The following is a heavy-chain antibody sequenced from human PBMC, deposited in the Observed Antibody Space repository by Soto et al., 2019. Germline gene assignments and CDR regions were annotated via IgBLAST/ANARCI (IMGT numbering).Heavy chain of an antibody. CDR1: GFTFSSYS. D-gene: IGHD3-22*01. J-gene: IGHJ3*02. V-gene: IGHV3-21*01. CDR3: ARDPGYGYYDSSGYYATEQHDAFDI. CDR2: ISSGSSYI. Sequence: GGSLRLSCAASGFTFSSYSMNWVRQAPGKGLEWVSSISSGSSYIYYADSVKGRFTISRDNAKNSLYLQMNSLRAEDTAVYYCARDPGYGYYDSSGYYATEQHDAFDIWGQGTMVTVSS.